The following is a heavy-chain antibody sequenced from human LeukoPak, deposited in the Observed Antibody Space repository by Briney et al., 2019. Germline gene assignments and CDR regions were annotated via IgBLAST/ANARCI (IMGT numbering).Heavy chain of an antibody. CDR1: GFTFNTYS. CDR3: ARDNWIEAHYFDY. D-gene: IGHD1-20*01. V-gene: IGHV3-21*01. Sequence: GGSLRLSCAASGFTFNTYSMNWVRQAPGKGLEWVSFISTSSNYIYYADSVKGRFTISRDNAKNSLYLQMNSLRAEDTAVYYCARDNWIEAHYFDYWGQGTLVTVSS. CDR2: ISTSSNYI. J-gene: IGHJ4*02.